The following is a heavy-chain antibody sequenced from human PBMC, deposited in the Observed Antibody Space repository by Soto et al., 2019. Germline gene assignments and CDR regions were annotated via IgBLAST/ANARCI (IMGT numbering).Heavy chain of an antibody. V-gene: IGHV3-23*01. CDR1: GFTFSSYA. D-gene: IGHD4-4*01. CDR2: ISGSGGST. CDR3: AKGGGTVTYYYYYMDV. J-gene: IGHJ6*03. Sequence: GGSLRLSCAASGFTFSSYAMSWVRQAPGKGLEWVSAISGSGGSTYYADSVKGRFTISRDNSKNTLYLQMNSLRAEDTAVYYCAKGGGTVTYYYYYMDVWGKGTTVTVSS.